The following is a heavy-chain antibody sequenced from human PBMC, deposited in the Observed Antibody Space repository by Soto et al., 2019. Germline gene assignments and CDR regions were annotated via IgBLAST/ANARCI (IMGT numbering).Heavy chain of an antibody. CDR1: GGSISSSSYY. CDR3: ARQRYSSSWYLLYYYGMDV. J-gene: IGHJ6*02. CDR2: IYYSGST. Sequence: SETLSLTCTVSGGSISSSSYYWGWIRQPPGKGLEWIGSIYYSGSTYYNPSLKSRVTISVATPKNQFSLKLSSVTAADTAVYYCARQRYSSSWYLLYYYGMDVWGQGTTVTVSS. D-gene: IGHD6-13*01. V-gene: IGHV4-39*01.